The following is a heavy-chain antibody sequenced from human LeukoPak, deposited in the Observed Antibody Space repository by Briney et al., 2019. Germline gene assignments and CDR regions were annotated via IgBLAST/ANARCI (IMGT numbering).Heavy chain of an antibody. V-gene: IGHV3-7*01. CDR1: EFSFSTYW. Sequence: GGSLRLSCAASEFSFSTYWMSWVRQAPGKGLEWVANIKEDGTEKYYVGSVKGRFTISRDNAKKSLYLPMNSLRDDDTAVYFCARSPAGDAWPPAYYMDVWGKGTTVTVSS. J-gene: IGHJ6*03. CDR3: ARSPAGDAWPPAYYMDV. CDR2: IKEDGTEK. D-gene: IGHD3-10*01.